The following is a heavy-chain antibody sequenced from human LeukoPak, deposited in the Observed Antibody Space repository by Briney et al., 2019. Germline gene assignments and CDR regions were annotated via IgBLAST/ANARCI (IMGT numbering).Heavy chain of an antibody. J-gene: IGHJ4*02. D-gene: IGHD6-19*01. Sequence: PETLSLTCTVSGGSISSSSYYWGWIRQPPGKGLEWIGSIYYSGGTYYNPSLKSRVTISVDTSKNQFSLKLSSVTAADTAVYYCARPLSSGWLPFDYWGQGTLVTVSS. CDR3: ARPLSSGWLPFDY. CDR2: IYYSGGT. CDR1: GGSISSSSYY. V-gene: IGHV4-39*01.